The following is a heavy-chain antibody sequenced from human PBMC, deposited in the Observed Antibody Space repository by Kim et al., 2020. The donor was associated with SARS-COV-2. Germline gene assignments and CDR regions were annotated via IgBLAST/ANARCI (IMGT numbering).Heavy chain of an antibody. Sequence: GGSLRLSCAASGFSFSDVWMHWVRQAPGKGLEWVGRIKRKIDGATTAYAAPVKGSFSIARDDSKNTLYLQIDRLRTEAGAVYSSTAGLGLTDNDYWGLG. J-gene: IGHJ4*02. CDR2: IKRKIDGATT. V-gene: IGHV3-15*07. CDR3: TAGLGLTDNDY. D-gene: IGHD3-16*01. CDR1: GFSFSDVW.